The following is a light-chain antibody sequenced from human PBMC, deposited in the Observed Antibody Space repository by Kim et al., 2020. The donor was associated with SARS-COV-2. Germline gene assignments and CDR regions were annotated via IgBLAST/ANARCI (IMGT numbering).Light chain of an antibody. Sequence: VTIARPGPSSNIGGGYDVHWYQKLPNTAPKLLIHGNKDRPSGVPERFSCSRSGPSASLAITGLQVEDEAEYCCQSYDNSLNSWVFGGGTQLTVL. CDR1: SSNIGGGYD. V-gene: IGLV1-40*01. CDR2: GNK. CDR3: QSYDNSLNSWV. J-gene: IGLJ3*02.